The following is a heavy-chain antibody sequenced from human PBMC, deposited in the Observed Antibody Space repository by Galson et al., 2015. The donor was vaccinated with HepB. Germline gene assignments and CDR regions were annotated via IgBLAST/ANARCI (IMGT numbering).Heavy chain of an antibody. CDR2: INPSGGST. CDR1: GYTFTSYY. V-gene: IGHV1-46*03. J-gene: IGHJ4*02. Sequence: SVKVSCKASGYTFTSYYMHWVRQAPGQGLEWMGIINPSGGSTSYAQKFQGRVTMTRDTSTSTVYMELSSLRSEDTAVYYCARVGSYCSSATSLCFDYWGQGTLVTVSS. CDR3: ARVGSYCSSATSLCFDY. D-gene: IGHD2-2*01.